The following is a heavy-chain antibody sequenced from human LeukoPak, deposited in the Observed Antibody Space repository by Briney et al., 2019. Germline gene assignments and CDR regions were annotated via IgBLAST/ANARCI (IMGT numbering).Heavy chain of an antibody. CDR3: ARDMNGWSRNYYYGMDV. J-gene: IGHJ6*02. D-gene: IGHD6-19*01. Sequence: ASVKVSCKASGYTFTSYGISWVRQAPGQGLEWTGWISGYKGNTNYVQKLQGRVTMTRDTSTSTVYMELSSLRSEDTAVYYCARDMNGWSRNYYYGMDVWGQGTTVTVSS. CDR2: ISGYKGNT. CDR1: GYTFTSYG. V-gene: IGHV1-18*01.